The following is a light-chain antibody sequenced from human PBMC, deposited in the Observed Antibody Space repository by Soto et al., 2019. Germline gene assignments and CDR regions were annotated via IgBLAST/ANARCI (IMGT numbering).Light chain of an antibody. CDR2: DAS. CDR3: QQSYSTPRT. Sequence: DFQMTQSPSSLSASVGDRVTITCQASQDISDYLNWYQQKPGRAPKLLIYDASSLESGVPSRFSGSGSGTEFILTISSLQPEDFATYYCQQSYSTPRTFGQGTKVDI. J-gene: IGKJ1*01. V-gene: IGKV1-39*01. CDR1: QDISDY.